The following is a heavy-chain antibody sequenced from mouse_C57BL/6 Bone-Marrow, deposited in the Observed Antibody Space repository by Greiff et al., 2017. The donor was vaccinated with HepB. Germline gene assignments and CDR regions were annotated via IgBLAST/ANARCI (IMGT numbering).Heavy chain of an antibody. V-gene: IGHV1-81*01. D-gene: IGHD2-3*01. CDR1: GYTFTSYG. CDR3: AREPDGYWWYFDV. CDR2: IYPRSGNT. Sequence: VQLVESGAELARPGASVKLSCKASGYTFTSYGISWVKQRPGQGLEWIGEIYPRSGNTYYNEKFKGKATLTADKSASTAYMELRSLTSEDSAVYFCAREPDGYWWYFDVWGTGTTVTVSS. J-gene: IGHJ1*03.